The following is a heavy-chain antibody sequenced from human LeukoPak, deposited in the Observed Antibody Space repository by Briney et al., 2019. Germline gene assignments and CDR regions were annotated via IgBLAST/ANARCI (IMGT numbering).Heavy chain of an antibody. CDR2: ISYDGSNK. CDR3: AKGDNYYDSSGSPDY. V-gene: IGHV3-30*18. CDR1: VFTFSSYG. Sequence: GGSLRLSCAASVFTFSSYGMHWVRQAPCKGLEWVAVISYDGSNKYYADSVKGRFTISRDNSKNTLYLQMNSLRAEDTAVYYCAKGDNYYDSSGSPDYWGQGTLVTVSS. D-gene: IGHD3-22*01. J-gene: IGHJ4*02.